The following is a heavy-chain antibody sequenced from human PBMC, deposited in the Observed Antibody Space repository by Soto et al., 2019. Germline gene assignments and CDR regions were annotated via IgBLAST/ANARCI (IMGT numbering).Heavy chain of an antibody. V-gene: IGHV2-5*01. J-gene: IGHJ4*02. CDR1: GFSLSTSGVG. D-gene: IGHD3-16*02. Sequence: QITLKESGPTLVKPTQTLTLTCTFSGFSLSTSGVGVGWIRQPPGKALEWLALIYWNDDKRYSPSLKSRLTFTKDTSKNQVVLTMTNMDHVDTATYYCAHRRRDQETYDDVWGSYRYGFDYWGQGTLVTVSS. CDR2: IYWNDDK. CDR3: AHRRRDQETYDDVWGSYRYGFDY.